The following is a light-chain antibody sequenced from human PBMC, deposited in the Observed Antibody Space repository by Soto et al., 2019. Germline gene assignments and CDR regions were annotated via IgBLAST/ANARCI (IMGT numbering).Light chain of an antibody. J-gene: IGKJ1*01. CDR2: KAS. Sequence: DIQMTQSPSTLSASVRYRDTITCRASQSISSWLAWHQQKPGKAPRLLIYKASNLESGVPSRFSGSGSGTEFTPTITSLQPDDSATYYCQQYNDNWTFGQGTKVDIK. CDR1: QSISSW. CDR3: QQYNDNWT. V-gene: IGKV1-5*03.